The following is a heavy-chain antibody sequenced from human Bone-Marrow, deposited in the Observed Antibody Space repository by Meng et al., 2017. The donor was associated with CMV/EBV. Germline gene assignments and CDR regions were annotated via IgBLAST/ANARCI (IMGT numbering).Heavy chain of an antibody. Sequence: ASVKVSCKASGYTFTSYGISWVRQAPGQGLEWMGWISAYNGNTNYAQKLQGRVTMTTDTSTSTAYMELRRLRSDDTAVYFCANEGFYYDSSAYFDYWGQGTLVTVSS. CDR2: ISAYNGNT. J-gene: IGHJ4*02. CDR1: GYTFTSYG. V-gene: IGHV1-18*01. D-gene: IGHD3-22*01. CDR3: ANEGFYYDSSAYFDY.